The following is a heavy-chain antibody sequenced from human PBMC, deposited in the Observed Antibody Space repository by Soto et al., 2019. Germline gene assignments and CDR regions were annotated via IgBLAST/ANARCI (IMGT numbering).Heavy chain of an antibody. CDR2: MNPNSGNT. D-gene: IGHD3-22*01. V-gene: IGHV1-8*01. CDR3: ARDPFDYYDSGKTFDY. Sequence: ASVKVSCKASGYTFTSYDINWVRQATGQGLEWMGWMNPNSGNTGYAQKFQGRVTMTRNTSISTAYMELSSLRSEDTAVYYCARDPFDYYDSGKTFDYWGQGTLVTVSS. CDR1: GYTFTSYD. J-gene: IGHJ4*02.